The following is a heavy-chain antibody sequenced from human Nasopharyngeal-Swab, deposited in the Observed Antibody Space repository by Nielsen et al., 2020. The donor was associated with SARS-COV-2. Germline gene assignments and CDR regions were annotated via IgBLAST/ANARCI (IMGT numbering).Heavy chain of an antibody. CDR1: GFTVSSNY. V-gene: IGHV3-53*04. Sequence: GESLKISCAASGFTVSSNYMSWVRQAPGKGLEWVSVIYSGGSTYYADSVKGRFTISRHNSKNTPYLQMNSLRAEDTAVYYCARGFTGTYYYYYMDVWGKGTTVTVSS. CDR3: ARGFTGTYYYYYMDV. J-gene: IGHJ6*03. CDR2: IYSGGST. D-gene: IGHD3-9*01.